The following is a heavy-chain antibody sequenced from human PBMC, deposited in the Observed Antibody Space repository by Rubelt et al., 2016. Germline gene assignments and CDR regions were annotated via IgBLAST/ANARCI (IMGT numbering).Heavy chain of an antibody. D-gene: IGHD2-15*01. CDR3: ARSFMVVSAIDY. CDR2: FSYSGRT. CDR1: VGSISSNSYY. Sequence: QLQLQESGPGLVKPSETLSLTCTVSVGSISSNSYYWGWIRQPPGKGLEWIGSFSYSGRTYYNPSLKSRVTISEDTSKNTLSLNVRSVTAADTAGYYWARSFMVVSAIDYWGQGTLVTVSS. J-gene: IGHJ4*02. V-gene: IGHV4-39*07.